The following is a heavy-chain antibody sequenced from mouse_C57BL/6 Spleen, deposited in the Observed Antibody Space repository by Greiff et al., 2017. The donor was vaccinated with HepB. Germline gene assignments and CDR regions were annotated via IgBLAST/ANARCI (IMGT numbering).Heavy chain of an antibody. Sequence: EVHLVESGPGLVKPSQSLSLTCSVTGYSITSGYYWNWIRQFPGNKLEWMGYISYDGSNNYNPSLKNRISITRDTSKNQFFLKLNSVTTEDTATYYCASNYGNYLAWFAYWGQGTLVTVSA. CDR1: GYSITSGYY. CDR3: ASNYGNYLAWFAY. CDR2: ISYDGSN. V-gene: IGHV3-6*01. J-gene: IGHJ3*01. D-gene: IGHD2-1*01.